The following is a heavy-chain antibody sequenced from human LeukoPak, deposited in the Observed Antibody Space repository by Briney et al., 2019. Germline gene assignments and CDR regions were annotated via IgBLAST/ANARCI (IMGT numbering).Heavy chain of an antibody. D-gene: IGHD4-23*01. CDR2: IDPSGGGT. CDR3: AKNSPLEYGDKPWALDI. J-gene: IGHJ3*02. Sequence: PGGSLRPSCAASGFTFSSYAMSWVRQTPGKGLEWVSGIDPSGGGTYYADSVKGRFTISRDNSKNTLYLQMNSLRAEDTAAYYCAKNSPLEYGDKPWALDIWGQGTMVTVSS. CDR1: GFTFSSYA. V-gene: IGHV3-23*01.